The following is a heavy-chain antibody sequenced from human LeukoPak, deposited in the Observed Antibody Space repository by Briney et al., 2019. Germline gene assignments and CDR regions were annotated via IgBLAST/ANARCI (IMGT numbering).Heavy chain of an antibody. CDR2: INPNSGGT. V-gene: IGHV1-2*06. Sequence: ASVKVSCTASGYTFTVYYMHWVRQAPGQGLEWMGRINPNSGGTNYAQKFQGRVTMTGDTSISTAYMELSRLRSDDTAVYYCARGGSYDDYFDYWGQGTLVTVSS. CDR3: ARGGSYDDYFDY. J-gene: IGHJ4*02. CDR1: GYTFTVYY. D-gene: IGHD1-26*01.